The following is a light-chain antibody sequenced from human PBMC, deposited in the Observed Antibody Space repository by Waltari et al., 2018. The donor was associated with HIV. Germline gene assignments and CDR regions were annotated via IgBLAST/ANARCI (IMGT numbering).Light chain of an antibody. J-gene: IGLJ2*01. Sequence: QSALTQPLSASGSPGQSVTISCNGTSSDVGGYDSVSWYQQPPGKAPKLMLYDVTKRPYGVPDGCCGSKSGSTASLTVSGLQAEDEADYYCSSYAGSNNLIFGGGTKLTVL. V-gene: IGLV2-8*01. CDR3: SSYAGSNNLI. CDR2: DVT. CDR1: SSDVGGYDS.